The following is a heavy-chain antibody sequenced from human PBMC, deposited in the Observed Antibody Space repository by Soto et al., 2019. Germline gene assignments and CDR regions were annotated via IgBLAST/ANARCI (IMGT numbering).Heavy chain of an antibody. V-gene: IGHV1-2*04. CDR1: GYIFTGYY. Sequence: QVQLVQSGAEVKKPGASVKVSCKASGYIFTGYYMHWVRQAPGQGLEWMGWINPNSGDTNYAQKFQAWVTMTRDTSLSTAYMELSRLKSDDTAVYYCARTDGGPDWYFDLWGRGTLVTVSS. CDR2: INPNSGDT. CDR3: ARTDGGPDWYFDL. J-gene: IGHJ2*01. D-gene: IGHD2-15*01.